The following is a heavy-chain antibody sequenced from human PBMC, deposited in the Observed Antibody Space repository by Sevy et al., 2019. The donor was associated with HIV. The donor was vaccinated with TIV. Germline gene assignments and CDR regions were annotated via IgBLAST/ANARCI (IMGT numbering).Heavy chain of an antibody. CDR1: GGSISSYY. Sequence: SETLSLTCSVSGGSISSYYWNWIRQPPGKGLERIGYIYSSGSTNYNPSLKSRVTISVDMSKNQFSLKLSSVTAADTAVYYCARSHLAFCGGDCFSPYYFDSWGPGTLVTVSS. D-gene: IGHD2-21*01. CDR3: ARSHLAFCGGDCFSPYYFDS. CDR2: IYSSGST. V-gene: IGHV4-59*01. J-gene: IGHJ4*02.